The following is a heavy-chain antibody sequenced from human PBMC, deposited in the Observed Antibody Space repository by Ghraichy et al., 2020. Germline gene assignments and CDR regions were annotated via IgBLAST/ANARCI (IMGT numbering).Heavy chain of an antibody. CDR2: IKQDGSET. D-gene: IGHD1-26*01. J-gene: IGHJ4*02. CDR1: GLTFSDYW. Sequence: GGSLRLSCAASGLTFSDYWMSWVRQAPGKGLEWVANIKQDGSETKYVDSVKGRFSISRDNAKNSLYLQMNSLRAEDTAAYYCATMKWEGPFDYWGQGTLVTVSS. V-gene: IGHV3-7*03. CDR3: ATMKWEGPFDY.